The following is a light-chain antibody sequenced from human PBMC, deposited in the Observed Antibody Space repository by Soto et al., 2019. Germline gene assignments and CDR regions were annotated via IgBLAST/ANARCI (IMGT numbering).Light chain of an antibody. CDR2: AAS. CDR1: QSISSY. J-gene: IGKJ1*01. CDR3: QQYNSHFQT. V-gene: IGKV1-39*01. Sequence: DIQMTQSPSSLSASVGDRVTITCRASQSISSYLNWYQQKPGKAPKLLIYAASSLQSGVPSRFSGSGSGTDFTLTISSLQPDDFATYYCQQYNSHFQTFGQGTKVDIK.